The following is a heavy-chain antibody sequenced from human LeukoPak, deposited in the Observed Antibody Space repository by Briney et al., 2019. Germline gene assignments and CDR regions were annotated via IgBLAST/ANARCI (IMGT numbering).Heavy chain of an antibody. V-gene: IGHV3-23*01. D-gene: IGHD6-6*01. J-gene: IGHJ4*02. Sequence: GGSLRLSCAASGFTLSNYAMSWVRQAPGKGLEWVSTISDSGADTYYAESVQGRFSISRDSSKNTLYLQMNSLGAEDTALYYCAKGVRGYRSLSPLDYWGERTLVTVS. CDR1: GFTLSNYA. CDR2: ISDSGADT. CDR3: AKGVRGYRSLSPLDY.